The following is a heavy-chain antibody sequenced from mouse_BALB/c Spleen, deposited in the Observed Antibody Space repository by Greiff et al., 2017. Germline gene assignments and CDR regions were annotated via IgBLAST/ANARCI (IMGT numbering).Heavy chain of an antibody. V-gene: IGHV7-1*02. Sequence: EVMLVESGGGLVQPGGSLRLSCATSGFTFSDFYMEWVRQPPGKRLEWIAASRNKANEYTTEYSASVKGRFIVSRDTSQSILYLQMNALRAEDTAIDYGARDEYGSYWYFDVWGAGTTVTVAS. D-gene: IGHD2-10*02. CDR2: SRNKANEYTT. CDR3: ARDEYGSYWYFDV. J-gene: IGHJ1*01. CDR1: GFTFSDFY.